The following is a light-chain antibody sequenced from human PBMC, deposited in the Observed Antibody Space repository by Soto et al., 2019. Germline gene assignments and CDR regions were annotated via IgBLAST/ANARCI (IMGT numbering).Light chain of an antibody. CDR1: SSDVGAYNF. V-gene: IGLV2-14*01. Sequence: QSVLTQPASVSGSPGQSITISCTGTSSDVGAYNFVSWYQQHPGKVPKLMIYDVSNRPSGVSIRFSGSKSGDTASLTISGLQAEDEADYYCSSYTITSSLVFGGGTKVTVL. CDR3: SSYTITSSLV. CDR2: DVS. J-gene: IGLJ2*01.